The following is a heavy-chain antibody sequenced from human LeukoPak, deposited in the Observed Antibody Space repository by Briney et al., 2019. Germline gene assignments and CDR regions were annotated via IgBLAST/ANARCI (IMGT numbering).Heavy chain of an antibody. D-gene: IGHD3-22*01. CDR1: GGSISSYY. V-gene: IGHV4-59*01. CDR2: IYYSGST. J-gene: IGHJ4*02. Sequence: PSETLSLTCTVSGGSISSYYWSWIRQPPGKGLEWIGYIYYSGSTNYNPSLKGRVTISVDTSKNQFSLKLSSVTAADTAVYYCARDHYYDSSGYYLPFDYWGQGTLVTVSS. CDR3: ARDHYYDSSGYYLPFDY.